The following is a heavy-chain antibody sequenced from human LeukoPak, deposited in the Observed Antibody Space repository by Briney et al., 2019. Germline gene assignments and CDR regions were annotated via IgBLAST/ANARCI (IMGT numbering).Heavy chain of an antibody. CDR2: ISYDGSNK. D-gene: IGHD3-10*01. V-gene: IGHV3-30*18. Sequence: GGSLRLSCAASGFTFSSYGMHWVRQAPGKGLEWVEVISYDGSNKYYADSVKDRFTISRDNSKNTLYLQMNSLRAEDTAVYYCAKDWTAVLCFGELKGFDYWGQGTLVTVSS. CDR1: GFTFSSYG. CDR3: AKDWTAVLCFGELKGFDY. J-gene: IGHJ4*02.